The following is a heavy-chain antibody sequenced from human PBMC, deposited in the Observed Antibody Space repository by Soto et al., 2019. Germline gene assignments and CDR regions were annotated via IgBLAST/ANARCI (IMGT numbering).Heavy chain of an antibody. Sequence: PGESLKSSCKGSGYNFAGYWIAWVRQMPGKGLELMGIIYPSDSDTRYRPSFQGQVTISADKSISSAYLQWSSLRASDTAMYYCARGGVSTRTFDSWGQGTPVTVSS. V-gene: IGHV5-51*01. J-gene: IGHJ4*02. CDR3: ARGGVSTRTFDS. D-gene: IGHD3-3*01. CDR1: GYNFAGYW. CDR2: IYPSDSDT.